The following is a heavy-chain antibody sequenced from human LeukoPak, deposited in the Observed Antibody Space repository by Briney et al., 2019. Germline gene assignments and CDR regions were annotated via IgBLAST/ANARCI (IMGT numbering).Heavy chain of an antibody. J-gene: IGHJ6*02. V-gene: IGHV3-23*01. Sequence: PGGSLRLSCAASGFTFSSYAMNWVRQAPGKGLEWVSAISGGGGSTYYTDSVKGRFTISRDNSKNTLYLQMNSLRAEDTAVYYCAKDYDFWSGFTNRDYYYYGMDVWGQGTTVTVSS. CDR3: AKDYDFWSGFTNRDYYYYGMDV. CDR1: GFTFSSYA. CDR2: ISGGGGST. D-gene: IGHD3-3*01.